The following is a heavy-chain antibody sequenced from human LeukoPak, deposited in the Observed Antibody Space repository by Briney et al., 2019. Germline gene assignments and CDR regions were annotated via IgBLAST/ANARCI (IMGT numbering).Heavy chain of an antibody. CDR3: ARSRYIVVVPAAKITTNYYYYGMDV. CDR1: GGPFRGFF. Sequence: SETLSLTCAVYGGPFRGFFWSWIRQAPGKGLEWIGEISHSGSSNYNPSLKSRVTISVDTSKNQFSLKLSSVTAADTAVYYCARSRYIVVVPAAKITTNYYYYGMDVWGQGTTVTVSS. CDR2: ISHSGSS. D-gene: IGHD2-2*01. J-gene: IGHJ6*02. V-gene: IGHV4-34*01.